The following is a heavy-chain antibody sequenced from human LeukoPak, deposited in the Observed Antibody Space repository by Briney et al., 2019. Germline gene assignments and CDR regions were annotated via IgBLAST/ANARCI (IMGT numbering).Heavy chain of an antibody. CDR1: GFTFSSYE. J-gene: IGHJ5*02. V-gene: IGHV3-7*02. CDR3: ASALPAYCGGDCYSSSVGPLP. Sequence: GGSLRLSCAASGFTFSSYEMNWVRQAPGKGLEWVANIKQDGSEKYYVDSVKGRFTSSRDNAKSSLFLQMNSLRFEDTAVYYCASALPAYCGGDCYSSSVGPLPWGRGTLVTVSS. CDR2: IKQDGSEK. D-gene: IGHD2-21*02.